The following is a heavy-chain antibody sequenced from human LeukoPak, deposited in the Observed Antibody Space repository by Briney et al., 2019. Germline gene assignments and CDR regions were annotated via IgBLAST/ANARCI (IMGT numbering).Heavy chain of an antibody. V-gene: IGHV3-48*02. CDR3: ARRAAGRPGADYFQH. CDR2: ISASSSSI. J-gene: IGHJ1*01. D-gene: IGHD3-10*01. CDR1: GFTFSGYS. Sequence: AGSLRLSCAASGFTFSGYSMNWVRQAVGKGLEWVSYISASSSSIYYAATGKGRFTLSRDNAKNSLYLQMNSLRDEDTAVYYCARRAAGRPGADYFQHWGQGGLVVVSS.